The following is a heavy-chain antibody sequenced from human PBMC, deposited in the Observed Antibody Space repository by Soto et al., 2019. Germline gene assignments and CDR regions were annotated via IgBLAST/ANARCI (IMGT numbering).Heavy chain of an antibody. CDR1: GYTFSTSG. V-gene: IGHV1-18*01. CDR3: ERSGSVPYYYYGLDV. D-gene: IGHD3-10*01. Sequence: QVQLVQSGPELKKPGASVKVSCKASGYTFSTSGISWVRQAPGQGLEWMGWISTYNGDTNYAQKFQGRGTMTPDTSTTTAYMELRRLRSDDTAVYYCERSGSVPYYYYGLDVWGQGTTVTVSS. CDR2: ISTYNGDT. J-gene: IGHJ6*02.